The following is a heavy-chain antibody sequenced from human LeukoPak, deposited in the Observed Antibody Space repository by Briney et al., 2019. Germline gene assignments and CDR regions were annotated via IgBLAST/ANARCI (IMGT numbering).Heavy chain of an antibody. D-gene: IGHD3-22*01. CDR1: GFTFSSYG. Sequence: GGSLRLSCAASGFTFSSYGMSWVRQAPGKGLEWVSAISGSGGSTYYADSVKGRFTICRDNSKNTLYLQMDSLRAEDTAVYYCAKDLGHYDSSGYLYWGQGTLVTVSS. CDR3: AKDLGHYDSSGYLY. V-gene: IGHV3-23*01. J-gene: IGHJ4*02. CDR2: ISGSGGST.